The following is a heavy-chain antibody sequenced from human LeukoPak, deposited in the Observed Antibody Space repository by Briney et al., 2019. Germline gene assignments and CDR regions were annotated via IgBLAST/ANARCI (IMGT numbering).Heavy chain of an antibody. CDR2: NNPSSGGT. J-gene: IGHJ4*02. Sequence: ASVKVSCKASGYTFTGYYMHWVRQAPGQGLEWMGWNNPSSGGTNYAQNFQGRVTMTRDKSICTAYMELSSLRSDDTAVYYCARDYGSGIAWGQGTLVTVSS. V-gene: IGHV1-2*02. CDR3: ARDYGSGIA. CDR1: GYTFTGYY. D-gene: IGHD3-10*01.